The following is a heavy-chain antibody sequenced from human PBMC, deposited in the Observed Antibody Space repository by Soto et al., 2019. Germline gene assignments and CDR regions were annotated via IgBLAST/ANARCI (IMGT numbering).Heavy chain of an antibody. Sequence: SETLSLTCAVSGGSISSGGYSWSWIRQPPGKGLEWIGYIYHSGSTYYNPSLKSRVTISVDRSKNQFSLKLSSVTAADTAVYYCAREHSSSSANWFDPWGQGTLVTVS. CDR2: IYHSGST. CDR3: AREHSSSSANWFDP. D-gene: IGHD6-6*01. CDR1: GGSISSGGYS. J-gene: IGHJ5*02. V-gene: IGHV4-30-2*01.